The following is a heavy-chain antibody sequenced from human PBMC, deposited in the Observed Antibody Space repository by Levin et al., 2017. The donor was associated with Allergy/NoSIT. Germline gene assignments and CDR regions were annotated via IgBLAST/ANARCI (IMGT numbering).Heavy chain of an antibody. Sequence: ASVKVSCKASGYTFTSYAMNWVRQAPGQGLEWMGWINTNTGNPTYAQGFTGRFVFSLDTSVSTAYLQISSLKAEDTAVYYCARTYCSGGSCYARSFDYWGQGTLVTVSS. J-gene: IGHJ4*02. CDR1: GYTFTSYA. CDR3: ARTYCSGGSCYARSFDY. CDR2: INTNTGNP. V-gene: IGHV7-4-1*02. D-gene: IGHD2-15*01.